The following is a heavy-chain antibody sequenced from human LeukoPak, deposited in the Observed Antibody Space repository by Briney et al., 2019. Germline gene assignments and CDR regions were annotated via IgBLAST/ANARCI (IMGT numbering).Heavy chain of an antibody. D-gene: IGHD3-10*01. J-gene: IGHJ4*02. CDR2: ISGSGDNT. V-gene: IGHV3-23*01. CDR1: GLSFSNYA. CDR3: ATGQGSASGNYYNVNYFDS. Sequence: PGGSLRLSCAASGLSFSNYAMSWVRQAPGKGLEWVSGISGSGDNTYYADSVEGRFTVSRDSSKNTLYLLLNSLRADDTAVYYCATGQGSASGNYYNVNYFDSWGQGALVTVSS.